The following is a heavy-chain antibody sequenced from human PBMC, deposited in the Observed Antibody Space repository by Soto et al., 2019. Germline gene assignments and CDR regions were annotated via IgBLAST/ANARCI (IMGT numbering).Heavy chain of an antibody. J-gene: IGHJ4*02. CDR3: ARETIAASVDFDY. CDR2: INRDGSST. Sequence: EVQLVESGGGLVQPGGSLRLSCAASGFTFSSYWMHWVRQAPGKGLVWVSRINRDGSSTSYADSVKGRFTISRDNAKNTLYLQMNSLIAEDTAVYYCARETIAASVDFDYWGQGTLVTVSS. D-gene: IGHD6-13*01. CDR1: GFTFSSYW. V-gene: IGHV3-74*01.